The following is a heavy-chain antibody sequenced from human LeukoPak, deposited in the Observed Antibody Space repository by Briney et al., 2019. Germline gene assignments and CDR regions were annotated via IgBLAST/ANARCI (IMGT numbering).Heavy chain of an antibody. CDR3: AKELSNWNHFDY. Sequence: GGSLRLSCAASGLTFSDYGMHWVRQAPGKGLEWVAVIWHDGSKENYADSVRGRFTISRDNSKNTLYLEMESLRAEDTAVYYCAKELSNWNHFDYWGQGTLVTVSS. CDR2: IWHDGSKE. CDR1: GLTFSDYG. D-gene: IGHD1-1*01. V-gene: IGHV3-33*06. J-gene: IGHJ4*02.